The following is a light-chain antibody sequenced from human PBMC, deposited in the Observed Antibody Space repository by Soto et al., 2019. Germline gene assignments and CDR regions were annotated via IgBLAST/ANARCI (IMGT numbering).Light chain of an antibody. J-gene: IGKJ1*01. CDR1: QSVSSN. CDR2: GAS. CDR3: HHYET. V-gene: IGKV3-15*01. Sequence: EIVMTQSPATLSVSPGERATLSCRASQSVSSNLAWYQQKPGQAPRLLIYGASTRATGIPARFSGSGSGTEFTLTISRLEPEDFTVYYCHHYETFGQGTKVEIK.